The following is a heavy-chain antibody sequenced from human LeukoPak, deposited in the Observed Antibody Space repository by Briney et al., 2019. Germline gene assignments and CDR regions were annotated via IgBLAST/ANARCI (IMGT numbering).Heavy chain of an antibody. J-gene: IGHJ3*02. CDR3: ARDFSVANQPDAFDI. V-gene: IGHV4-59*12. CDR2: IYHSGST. D-gene: IGHD2-15*01. Sequence: SETLSLTCTVSGGSISSYYWSWIRQPAGKGLEWIGDIYHSGSTNYSPSLKSRVTISVDMSKNQFSLNLTSVTAADTAMYYCARDFSVANQPDAFDIWGQGTMVTVSS. CDR1: GGSISSYY.